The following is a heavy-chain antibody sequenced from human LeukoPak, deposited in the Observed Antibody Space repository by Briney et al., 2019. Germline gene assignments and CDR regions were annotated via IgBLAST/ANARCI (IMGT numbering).Heavy chain of an antibody. CDR2: ISGSGGST. V-gene: IGHV3-23*01. D-gene: IGHD2-21*02. CDR1: GFSVTSYA. Sequence: PGGSLRLSCVASGFSVTSYAMSWVRQAPGKGLEWVSAISGSGGSTYYADSVKGRFTISRDNSKNTLYLQMNSLRAEDTAVYYCAKAADCGGDCYLLSYWGQGTLVTVSS. CDR3: AKAADCGGDCYLLSY. J-gene: IGHJ4*02.